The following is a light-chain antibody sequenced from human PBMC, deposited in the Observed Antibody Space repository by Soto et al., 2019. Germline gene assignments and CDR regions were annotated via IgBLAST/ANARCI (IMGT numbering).Light chain of an antibody. Sequence: DIQMTQSPSTLSASVGDRVTITCRASQSISNLLAWYQQKPGQAPKLLIYDASSLESGVPSRFSGSGSGTEFTLTISGLQPDDFAVYYCQQYDNSPKTFGQGTKVELK. CDR1: QSISNL. J-gene: IGKJ1*01. CDR3: QQYDNSPKT. V-gene: IGKV1-5*01. CDR2: DAS.